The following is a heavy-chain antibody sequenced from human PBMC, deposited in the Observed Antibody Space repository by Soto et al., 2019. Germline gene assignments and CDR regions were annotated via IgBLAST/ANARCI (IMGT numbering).Heavy chain of an antibody. D-gene: IGHD2-2*01. J-gene: IGHJ5*02. CDR1: GGSISGYY. V-gene: IGHV4-59*01. CDR3: ARDGAWCSSTSCYGWFDP. CDR2: IYYGGST. Sequence: TLSLTCTVSGGSISGYYWSWIRQPPGKGLDWIGYIYYGGSTNYNPSLESRVTISVDTSKNQFSLKLSSVTAADTAVYYCARDGAWCSSTSCYGWFDPWGQGTLVTVSS.